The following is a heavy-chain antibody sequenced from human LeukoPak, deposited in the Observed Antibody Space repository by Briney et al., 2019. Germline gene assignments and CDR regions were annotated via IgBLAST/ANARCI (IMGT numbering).Heavy chain of an antibody. D-gene: IGHD3-9*01. V-gene: IGHV3-48*01. CDR1: GFTFSSYS. CDR3: AKAKRYFDWLLFIPFDY. J-gene: IGHJ4*02. Sequence: PGGSLRLSCAASGFTFSSYSMNWVRQAPGKGLEWVSYISSSSSTIYYADSVKGRFTISRDNSKNTLYLQMNSLRAEDTAVYYCAKAKRYFDWLLFIPFDYWGQGTLVTVSS. CDR2: ISSSSSTI.